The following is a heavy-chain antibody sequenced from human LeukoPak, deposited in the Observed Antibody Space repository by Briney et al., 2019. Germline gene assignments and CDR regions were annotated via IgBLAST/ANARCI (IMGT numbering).Heavy chain of an antibody. CDR2: ISPTGSTT. Sequence: GGSLRLSCAASGFSFSGHWMHWARQLPGKGLVWVSRISPTGSTTSYADSVKGRFTISRDNSKNTLYLQMNSLRAEDTAVYYCAREPLGYYYYGMDVWGQGTTVTVSS. CDR1: GFSFSGHW. V-gene: IGHV3-74*01. J-gene: IGHJ6*02. CDR3: AREPLGYYYYGMDV.